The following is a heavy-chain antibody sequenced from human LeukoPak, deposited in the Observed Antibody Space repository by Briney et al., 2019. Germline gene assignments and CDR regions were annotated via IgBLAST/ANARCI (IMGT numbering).Heavy chain of an antibody. CDR2: ISSTGNTI. D-gene: IGHD2-15*01. CDR1: GFTLSNYE. Sequence: GGSLRLSCAASGFTLSNYEMNWVRQAPGKGLEWVSYISSTGNTINYADSVKGRFTISRDNAKNSPYLQMNSLRAEDTAIYYCARGLRASSAAWGQGTLVTVSS. V-gene: IGHV3-48*03. CDR3: ARGLRASSAA. J-gene: IGHJ5*02.